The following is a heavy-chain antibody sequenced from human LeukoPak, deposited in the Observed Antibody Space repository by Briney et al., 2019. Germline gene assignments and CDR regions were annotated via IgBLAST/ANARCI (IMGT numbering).Heavy chain of an antibody. V-gene: IGHV3-30*04. Sequence: GGSLRLSCAASGFTFSSYVMHWVRQAPGKGLEWVAIISYDGSNEYYADSVKGRFTISRDNSKNTLYLQMNSLRAEDTAVYYCASSGYSYGYHYWGQGTLVTVSS. CDR1: GFTFSSYV. CDR2: ISYDGSNE. J-gene: IGHJ4*02. D-gene: IGHD5-18*01. CDR3: ASSGYSYGYHY.